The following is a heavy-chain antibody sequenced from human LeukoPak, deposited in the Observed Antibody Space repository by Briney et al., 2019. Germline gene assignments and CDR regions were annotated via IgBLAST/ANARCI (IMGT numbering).Heavy chain of an antibody. V-gene: IGHV4-34*01. J-gene: IGHJ6*03. CDR3: ARGYSGYDSTSHYYYYMDV. CDR2: INQSGST. CDR1: GGSFSGYY. Sequence: SETLSLTCAVYGGSFSGYYWSWIRQPPGKGLGWIGEINQSGSTNYNPSLKSRVTMSVDTSKNQCSLKVSSVTAADTAVYYCARGYSGYDSTSHYYYYMDVWGKGTTVTVSS. D-gene: IGHD5-12*01.